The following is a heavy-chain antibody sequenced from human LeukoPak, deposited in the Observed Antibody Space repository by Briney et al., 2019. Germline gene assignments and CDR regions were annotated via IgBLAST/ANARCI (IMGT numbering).Heavy chain of an antibody. CDR3: ARADGYSYGFGFYYYYYMDV. D-gene: IGHD5-18*01. CDR2: MNPNSGNT. V-gene: IGHV1-8*01. Sequence: ASVKVSCKASGGTFTSYDINWVRQATGQGLEWMGWMNPNSGNTGYAQKFQGRVTMTRNTSISTAYMELSSLRSEDTAVYYCARADGYSYGFGFYYYYYMDVWGKGTTVTVSS. J-gene: IGHJ6*03. CDR1: GGTFTSYD.